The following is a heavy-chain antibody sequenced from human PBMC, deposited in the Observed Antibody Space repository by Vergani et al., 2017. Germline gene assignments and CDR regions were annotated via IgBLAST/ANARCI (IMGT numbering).Heavy chain of an antibody. J-gene: IGHJ3*02. V-gene: IGHV1-69*01. CDR2: IIPNFGTA. CDR3: ARWGLVIVGAGMGAFDI. D-gene: IGHD1-26*01. CDR1: GGTFSSYA. Sequence: QVQLVQSGAEVKKPGSSVKVSCKASGGTFSSYAISWVRQAPGQGLEWMGGIIPNFGTANYAQKFQGRVTITADESTSTAYMELSSLRSEDTSVYYCARWGLVIVGAGMGAFDIWGQGTMVTVSS.